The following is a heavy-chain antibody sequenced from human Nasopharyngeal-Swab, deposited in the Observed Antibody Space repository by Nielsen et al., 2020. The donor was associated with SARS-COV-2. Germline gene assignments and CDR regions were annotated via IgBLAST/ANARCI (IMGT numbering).Heavy chain of an antibody. J-gene: IGHJ6*02. CDR1: GYSFTSYW. CDR3: ARQGQQWLVNYYYYGMDV. CDR2: IDPSDSYT. Sequence: GESLKLSCKGSGYSFTSYWISWVRQTPGKGLEWMGRIDPSDSYTNYSPSFQGHVTISADKSISTAYLQWSSLKASDTAMYYCARQGQQWLVNYYYYGMDVWGQGTTVTVSS. D-gene: IGHD6-19*01. V-gene: IGHV5-10-1*01.